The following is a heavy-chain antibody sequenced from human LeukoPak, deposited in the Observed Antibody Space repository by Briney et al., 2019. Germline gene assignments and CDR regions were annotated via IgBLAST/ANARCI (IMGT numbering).Heavy chain of an antibody. V-gene: IGHV3-23*01. CDR1: GFTFSSYA. J-gene: IGHJ4*02. D-gene: IGHD2-15*01. CDR3: ARDSCSGGSCYSVFDY. CDR2: ISGSGGST. Sequence: QPGGSLRLSCAASGFTFSSYAMSWVRQAPGKGLEWVSAISGSGGSTYYADSVKGRFTISRDNSKNTLYLQMNSLRAEDTAVYYCARDSCSGGSCYSVFDYWGQGTLVTVSS.